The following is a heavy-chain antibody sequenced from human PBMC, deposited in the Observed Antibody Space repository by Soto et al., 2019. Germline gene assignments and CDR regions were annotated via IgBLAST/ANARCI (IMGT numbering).Heavy chain of an antibody. CDR2: IIPIFGKP. V-gene: IGHV1-69*01. CDR1: GGTSSSYA. Sequence: QVQLVQSGAEVKKPGSSVKVSCKASGGTSSSYAINWVRQAPGHGLEWMGGIIPIFGKPNYAQRFQGRVTITADESTSTAHMELSSLRSEDTAVYYCARNNLQRGYYYHGMDVWGQGTTVTVSS. J-gene: IGHJ6*02. CDR3: ARNNLQRGYYYHGMDV. D-gene: IGHD1-1*01.